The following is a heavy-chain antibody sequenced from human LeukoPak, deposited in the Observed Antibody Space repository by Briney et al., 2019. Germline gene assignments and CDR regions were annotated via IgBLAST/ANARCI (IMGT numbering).Heavy chain of an antibody. CDR1: GGTFSSYA. V-gene: IGHV1-2*02. D-gene: IGHD5-12*01. J-gene: IGHJ4*02. CDR2: INPNSGGT. Sequence: ASVKVSCKASGGTFSSYAISWVRQAPGQGLEWMGWINPNSGGTNYAQKFQGRVTMTRDTSISTAYMKLSRLRSDDTAVYYCARDGYSGNDYWGQGTLVTVSS. CDR3: ARDGYSGNDY.